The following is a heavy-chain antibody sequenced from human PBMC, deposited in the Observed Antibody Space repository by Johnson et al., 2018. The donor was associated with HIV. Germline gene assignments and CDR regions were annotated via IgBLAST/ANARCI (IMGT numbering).Heavy chain of an antibody. CDR2: ISGGST. Sequence: EVQLVESGGGLVQPGRSLRLSCAASGFTFDDYAMHWVRQAPGQGLEWVSSISGGSTGYADSVTGRFPISRDNAKNSLYLQMNSLSAEDTAVYYCAKDLRGYSYGLGAFDIWGQGTMVTVSS. J-gene: IGHJ3*02. D-gene: IGHD5-18*01. CDR3: AKDLRGYSYGLGAFDI. V-gene: IGHV3-9*01. CDR1: GFTFDDYA.